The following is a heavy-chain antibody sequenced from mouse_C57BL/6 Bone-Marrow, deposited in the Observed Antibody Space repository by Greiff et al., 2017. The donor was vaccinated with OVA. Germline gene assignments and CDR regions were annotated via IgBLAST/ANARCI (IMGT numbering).Heavy chain of an antibody. J-gene: IGHJ1*03. D-gene: IGHD1-1*01. CDR2: ISYSGNT. V-gene: IGHV3-8*01. Sequence: EVKLQESGPGLAKPSQTLSLTCSVTGYSITSDYWNWIRKFPGNKLEYMGYISYSGNTYYNPSLKSRISITRDTSKNQYYLQLNSVTTEDTATYYCARSRDYYGSSHWYFDVWGTGTTVTVSS. CDR3: ARSRDYYGSSHWYFDV. CDR1: GYSITSDY.